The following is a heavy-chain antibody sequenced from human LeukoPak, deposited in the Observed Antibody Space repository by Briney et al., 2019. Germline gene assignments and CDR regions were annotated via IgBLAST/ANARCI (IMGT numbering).Heavy chain of an antibody. CDR1: GYTFTSYA. J-gene: IGHJ4*02. D-gene: IGHD3-22*01. CDR3: ASSQGKYYYDSSGYPFDY. CDR2: IIPIFGTA. Sequence: GASVKVSCKASGYTFTSYAMHWVRQAPGQGLEWMGGIIPIFGTANYAQKFQGRVTITADESTSTAYMELSSLRSEDTAVYYCASSQGKYYYDSSGYPFDYWGQGTLVTVSS. V-gene: IGHV1-69*13.